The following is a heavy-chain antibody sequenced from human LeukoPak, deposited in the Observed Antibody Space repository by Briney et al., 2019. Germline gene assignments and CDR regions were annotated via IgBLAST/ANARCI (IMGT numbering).Heavy chain of an antibody. Sequence: SETLTLTCTVSGGSISSSSAYWGWIRQPPGKGLEWIGSIYYSKNTYYNPSLKSRVTISADTSKNQFSLTLGSVSATDTAVYYCVSPRGFSYGYFDYWGQGTLVTVSS. CDR3: VSPRGFSYGYFDY. J-gene: IGHJ4*02. CDR2: IYYSKNT. V-gene: IGHV4-39*01. D-gene: IGHD5-18*01. CDR1: GGSISSSSAY.